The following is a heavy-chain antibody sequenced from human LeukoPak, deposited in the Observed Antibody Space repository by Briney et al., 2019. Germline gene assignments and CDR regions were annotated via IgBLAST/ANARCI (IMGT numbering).Heavy chain of an antibody. CDR2: ISYDGGNR. CDR3: AKDRTSKGIAAASD. J-gene: IGHJ4*02. CDR1: GFTFNTFP. D-gene: IGHD6-13*01. Sequence: AGGSLRLSCEASGFTFNTFPMHWVRQAPGKGLEWLAVISYDGGNRYYADSVKGRFTISRDNSKNTLYLQMNSLRAEDTAVYYCAKDRTSKGIAAASDWGQGTLVTVSS. V-gene: IGHV3-30-3*01.